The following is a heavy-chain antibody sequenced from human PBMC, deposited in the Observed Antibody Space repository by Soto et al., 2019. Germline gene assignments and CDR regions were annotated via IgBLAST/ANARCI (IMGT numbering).Heavy chain of an antibody. CDR1: GFTFSNYV. CDR2: IVTTGDST. V-gene: IGHV3-23*01. CDR3: AKGGSSWNYYYFTMDV. Sequence: GGSLRLSCAASGFTFSNYVMSWVRQAPGKGLEWVSGIVTTGDSTYYTDSVRGRFIMSRDNSENTLYLQMSSLRDEDTAVYYCAKGGSSWNYYYFTMDVWGQGTTVTVSS. D-gene: IGHD6-13*01. J-gene: IGHJ6*02.